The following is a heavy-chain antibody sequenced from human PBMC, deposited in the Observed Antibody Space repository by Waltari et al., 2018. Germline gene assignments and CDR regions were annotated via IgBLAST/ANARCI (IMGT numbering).Heavy chain of an antibody. CDR2: IKPSGGST. J-gene: IGHJ3*02. CDR1: GYTFTSYY. CDR3: APTTVTTYAFDI. Sequence: QVQLVQSGAEVKKPGASVKVSCKASGYTFTSYYMHWVRQAPGQGLEWMGIIKPSGGSTSYAQKFQGRVTMNRDTSTSTVYMELSSLRSEDTAVYYCAPTTVTTYAFDIWGQGTMVTVSS. V-gene: IGHV1-46*01. D-gene: IGHD4-17*01.